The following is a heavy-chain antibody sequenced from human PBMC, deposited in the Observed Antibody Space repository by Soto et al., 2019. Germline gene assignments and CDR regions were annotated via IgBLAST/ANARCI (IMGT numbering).Heavy chain of an antibody. Sequence: SETLSFTCTVSGGSISSSSYYWGWIRQPPGKGLEWIGSIYYSGSTYYNPSLKSRVTISVDTSKNQFSLKLSSVTAADTAVYYCARHETVTTGDLYAFDIWGQGTMVTVSS. V-gene: IGHV4-39*01. CDR3: ARHETVTTGDLYAFDI. J-gene: IGHJ3*02. CDR2: IYYSGST. D-gene: IGHD4-17*01. CDR1: GGSISSSSYY.